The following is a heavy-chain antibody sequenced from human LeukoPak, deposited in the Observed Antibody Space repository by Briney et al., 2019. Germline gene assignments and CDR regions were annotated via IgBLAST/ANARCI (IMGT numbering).Heavy chain of an antibody. CDR1: GFTFSSYS. CDR2: ISSSSSTI. J-gene: IGHJ4*02. CDR3: ARVGTYSGYDYGWMNY. V-gene: IGHV3-48*01. D-gene: IGHD5-12*01. Sequence: RPGGSLRLSCAASGFTFSSYSMNWVRQAPGKGLEWVLYISSSSSTIYYADSVKGRFTISRDNAKNSLYLQMNSLRAEDTAVYYCARVGTYSGYDYGWMNYWGQGTLVTVSS.